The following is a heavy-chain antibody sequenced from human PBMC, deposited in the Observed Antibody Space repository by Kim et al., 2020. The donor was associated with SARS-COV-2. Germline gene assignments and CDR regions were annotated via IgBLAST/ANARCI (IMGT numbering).Heavy chain of an antibody. D-gene: IGHD3-10*01. CDR3: ARVGKGGKLSGAPDAFDI. V-gene: IGHV3-21*01. Sequence: GGSLRLSCAASGFTFSSYSMNWVRQAPGKGLEWVSSISSSSSYIYYADSVKGRFTISRDNAKNSLYLQMNSLRAEDTAVYYCARVGKGGKLSGAPDAFDIWGQGTMVTVSS. CDR2: ISSSSSYI. CDR1: GFTFSSYS. J-gene: IGHJ3*02.